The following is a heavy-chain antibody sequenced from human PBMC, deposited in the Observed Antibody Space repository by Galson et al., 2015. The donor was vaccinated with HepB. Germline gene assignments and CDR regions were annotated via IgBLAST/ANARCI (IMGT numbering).Heavy chain of an antibody. CDR2: ISWNSGSI. CDR3: AKAPRQWLGLRDAFDI. CDR1: GFTFDDYA. V-gene: IGHV3-9*01. D-gene: IGHD6-19*01. Sequence: SLRLSCAASGFTFDDYAMHWVRQAPGKGLEWVSGISWNSGSIGYADSVKGRFTISRDNAKNSLYLQMNSLRAEDTALYYCAKAPRQWLGLRDAFDIWGQGTMVTVSS. J-gene: IGHJ3*02.